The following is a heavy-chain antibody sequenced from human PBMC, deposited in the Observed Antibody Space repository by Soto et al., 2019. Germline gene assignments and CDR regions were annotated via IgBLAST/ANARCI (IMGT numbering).Heavy chain of an antibody. CDR2: INHSGST. J-gene: IGHJ4*02. CDR1: GGSFSGYY. Sequence: SETLSLTCAVYGGSFSGYYWSWIRQPPGKGLEWIGEINHSGSTNYNPSLKSRVTISVDTSKNQFSLKLSSVTAADTAVYYCARVGVRGVTRPPIDYWGQGTLVTVSS. CDR3: ARVGVRGVTRPPIDY. D-gene: IGHD3-10*01. V-gene: IGHV4-34*01.